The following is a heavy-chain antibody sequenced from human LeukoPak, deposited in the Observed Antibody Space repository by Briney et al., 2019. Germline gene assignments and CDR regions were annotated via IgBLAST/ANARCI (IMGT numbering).Heavy chain of an antibody. D-gene: IGHD3-22*01. Sequence: SETLSLTCTVSGGSISRSSYYWGWIRQPPGKELEWIGSIYYSGSTFYNPSLKSRVTISVDTSKNQFSLKLSSVTAADTAVYYCASPNYYDSSGYYYYWGQGTLVTVSS. V-gene: IGHV4-39*01. J-gene: IGHJ4*02. CDR1: GGSISRSSYY. CDR3: ASPNYYDSSGYYYY. CDR2: IYYSGST.